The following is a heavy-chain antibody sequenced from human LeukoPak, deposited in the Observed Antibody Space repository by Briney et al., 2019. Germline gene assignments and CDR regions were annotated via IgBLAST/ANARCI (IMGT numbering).Heavy chain of an antibody. CDR2: ISTFNGHT. CDR3: ARVDTVNYYYYMDV. CDR1: GYTFTDFG. Sequence: ASVKVSCKAPGYTFTDFGISWVRQAPGHGLEWMGWISTFNGHTNYAQSRQDRVTMTTDTSTSTVYMELSSLISDDTAVYYCARVDTVNYYYYMDVWGKGTPVTVSS. J-gene: IGHJ6*03. D-gene: IGHD5-18*01. V-gene: IGHV1-18*01.